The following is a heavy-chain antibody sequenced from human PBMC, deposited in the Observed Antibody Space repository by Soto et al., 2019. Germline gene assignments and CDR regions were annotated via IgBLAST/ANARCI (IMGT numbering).Heavy chain of an antibody. V-gene: IGHV3-66*01. CDR2: IYGGGST. CDR3: ERGVDFDF. CDR1: GFTVSGNY. Sequence: VQLVESGGGLVQPGGSLILSCAASGFTVSGNYMNWVRQAPGKGLEWVSAIYGGGSTKYADSVKGRFIISRDNSKNTMDLQMNSQRVEDTAVYYCERGVDFDFWGQGALVTVSS. J-gene: IGHJ4*02.